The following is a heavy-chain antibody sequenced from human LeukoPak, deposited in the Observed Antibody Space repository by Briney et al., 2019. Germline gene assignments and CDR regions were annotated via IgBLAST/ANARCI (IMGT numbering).Heavy chain of an antibody. CDR2: IYYSGST. V-gene: IGHV4-39*07. CDR3: ARDSYCSSTSCYFWDY. D-gene: IGHD2-2*01. J-gene: IGHJ4*02. Sequence: SETLSLTCTVSGGSISSSSYYWGWIRQPPGKGLEWIGSIYYSGSTYYNPSLKSRVTISVDTSKNQFSLKLSSVTAADTAVYYCARDSYCSSTSCYFWDYWGQGTLVTVSS. CDR1: GGSISSSSYY.